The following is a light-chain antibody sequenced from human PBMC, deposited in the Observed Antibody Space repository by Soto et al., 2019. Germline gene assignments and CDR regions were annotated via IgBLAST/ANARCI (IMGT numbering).Light chain of an antibody. Sequence: QSALTQPASVSGSPGQPITISCTGTSSDVGGYNYVSWYQQHPGKAPKLMIYEVSNRPSGVSNRFSGSKSGNTASLTISGLQAEDEADYYCSSYTGSSTYVFGTGTRSPS. CDR3: SSYTGSSTYV. V-gene: IGLV2-14*01. J-gene: IGLJ1*01. CDR2: EVS. CDR1: SSDVGGYNY.